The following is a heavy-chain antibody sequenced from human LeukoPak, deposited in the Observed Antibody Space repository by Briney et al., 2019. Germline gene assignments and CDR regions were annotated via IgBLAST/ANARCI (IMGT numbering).Heavy chain of an antibody. CDR2: IYSGDSDV. D-gene: IGHD4-17*01. Sequence: GESLKISCKGSGYIFTNYWIGWVRQMPGEGLEWMGIIYSGDSDVRYSPSFQGQVTISVDRSISTAYLQCSSLKASDTAMYYCPRQRGDYAENFDYWGQGTLVTVSS. CDR3: PRQRGDYAENFDY. V-gene: IGHV5-51*01. CDR1: GYIFTNYW. J-gene: IGHJ4*02.